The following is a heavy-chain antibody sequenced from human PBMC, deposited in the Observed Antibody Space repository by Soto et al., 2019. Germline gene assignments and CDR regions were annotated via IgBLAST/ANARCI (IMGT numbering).Heavy chain of an antibody. D-gene: IGHD2-2*01. V-gene: IGHV1-69*02. Sequence: QVQLVQSGAEVKKPGSSVKVSCKASGGTFSSYTISWVRQAPGQGLEWMGRIIPILGIANYAQKFQGRVTITADKATRTDYREGGCVRAENPAVYYCATIGAGVSASNPADYWGEGTLVTV. CDR2: IIPILGIA. CDR3: ATIGAGVSASNPADY. J-gene: IGHJ4*02. CDR1: GGTFSSYT.